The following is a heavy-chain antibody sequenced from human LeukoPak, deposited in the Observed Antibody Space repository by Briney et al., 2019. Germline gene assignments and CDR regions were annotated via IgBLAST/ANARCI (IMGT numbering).Heavy chain of an antibody. Sequence: ESGPTLVKPTQTLTLTCTFSGFSLSTSGMCVSWIRQPPGKALEWLARIDWDDDKYYSTSLKTRLTISKDTSKNQVVLTMTNMDPVDTATYYCARYSSGWPQYYFDYWGQGTLVTVSS. CDR2: IDWDDDK. V-gene: IGHV2-70*11. CDR3: ARYSSGWPQYYFDY. D-gene: IGHD6-19*01. J-gene: IGHJ4*02. CDR1: GFSLSTSGMC.